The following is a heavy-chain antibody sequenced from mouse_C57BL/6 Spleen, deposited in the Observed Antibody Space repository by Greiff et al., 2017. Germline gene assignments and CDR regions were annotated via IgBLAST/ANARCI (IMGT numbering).Heavy chain of an antibody. CDR3: ARRDYYGSSLDY. CDR2: ISDGGSYT. Sequence: VQLKESGGGLVKPGGSLKLSCAASGFTFSSYAMSWVRQTPEKRLEWVATISDGGSYTYYPDNVKGRFTISRDNAKNNLYLQMSHLKSEDTAMYYCARRDYYGSSLDYWGQGTTLTVSS. CDR1: GFTFSSYA. D-gene: IGHD1-1*01. J-gene: IGHJ2*01. V-gene: IGHV5-4*01.